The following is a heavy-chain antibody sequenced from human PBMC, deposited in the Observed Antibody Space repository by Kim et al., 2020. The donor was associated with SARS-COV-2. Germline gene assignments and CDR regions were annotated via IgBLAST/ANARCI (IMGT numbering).Heavy chain of an antibody. J-gene: IGHJ4*02. Sequence: ASVKVSCKASGYTFTSYAMNWVRQAPGQGLEWMGWINTNTGNPTYAQGFTGRFVFSLDTSVSTAYLQISSLKAEDTAVYYCARGLRTLRFLEWFQRSLLDYWGQGTLVTVSS. D-gene: IGHD3-3*01. CDR1: GYTFTSYA. CDR2: INTNTGNP. V-gene: IGHV7-4-1*02. CDR3: ARGLRTLRFLEWFQRSLLDY.